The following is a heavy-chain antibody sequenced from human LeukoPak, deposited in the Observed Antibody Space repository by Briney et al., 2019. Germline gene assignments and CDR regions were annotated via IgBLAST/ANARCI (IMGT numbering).Heavy chain of an antibody. D-gene: IGHD5-18*01. CDR2: IYSGGST. V-gene: IGHV3-66*01. J-gene: IGHJ4*02. CDR3: ARESVDTAMANFDY. Sequence: GGSLRLSCAASGFTVSSNYMSWVRQAPGKGLEWVSVIYSGGSTYYADSVKGRFTISRDNSKNTLYLQMNSLRAEDTAVYYCARESVDTAMANFDYWGQGTLATVSS. CDR1: GFTVSSNY.